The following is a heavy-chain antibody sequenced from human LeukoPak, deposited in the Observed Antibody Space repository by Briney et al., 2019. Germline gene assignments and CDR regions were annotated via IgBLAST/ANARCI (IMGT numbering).Heavy chain of an antibody. Sequence: AASVKVSCKASGGTFSSYAISWVRQAPGQGLEWMGGIIPIFGTANYAQKFQGRVTITADKSTNTAYMELRSLKSGDTAVYYCARVFYYDTSGHNWLDSWGQGTLVTVSS. V-gene: IGHV1-69*06. CDR2: IIPIFGTA. CDR1: GGTFSSYA. J-gene: IGHJ5*01. D-gene: IGHD3-22*01. CDR3: ARVFYYDTSGHNWLDS.